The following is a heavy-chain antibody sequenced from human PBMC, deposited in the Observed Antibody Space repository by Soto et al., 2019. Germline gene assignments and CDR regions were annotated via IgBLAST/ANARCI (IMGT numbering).Heavy chain of an antibody. Sequence: QVQLQESGPGLVEPSGTLSLTCAVSGASIGTNNWWSWVRQPPGKGLARIWEVYPSGTTNCNPSLKSRITISRDNSKNQCSLRLTSMTAADTAVYYCAVPGDGEVDYWSQGTVVTVSS. V-gene: IGHV4-4*02. CDR2: VYPSGTT. CDR1: GASIGTNNW. J-gene: IGHJ4*02. CDR3: AVPGDGEVDY.